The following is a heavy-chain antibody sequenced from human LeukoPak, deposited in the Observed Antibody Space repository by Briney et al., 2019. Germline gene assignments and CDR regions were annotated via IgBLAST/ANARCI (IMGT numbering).Heavy chain of an antibody. CDR1: GGSISSYY. Sequence: SETLSLTCTVSGGSISSYYWSWIRQPAGKGLEWIGRIYTSGSTNYNPSLKSRVTMSVDTSKNQFSLKLSSVTAADTAVYYCARDRTNPALFDYWAREPWSPSPQ. CDR2: IYTSGST. V-gene: IGHV4-4*07. J-gene: IGHJ4*02. CDR3: ARDRTNPALFDY.